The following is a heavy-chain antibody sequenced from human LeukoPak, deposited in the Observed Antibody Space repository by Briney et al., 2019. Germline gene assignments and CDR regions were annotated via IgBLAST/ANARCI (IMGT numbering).Heavy chain of an antibody. V-gene: IGHV1-46*01. D-gene: IGHD5-24*01. Sequence: ASVKVSCKASGYTFTSYGISWVRQAPGQGLEWMGMINPSGGSAAYAQKFQGRVTMTRDMSTNTVYMEMSSLRSEDTAVYYCARGGRDGYKWGQGTLVTVSS. CDR3: ARGGRDGYK. CDR1: GYTFTSYG. J-gene: IGHJ4*02. CDR2: INPSGGSA.